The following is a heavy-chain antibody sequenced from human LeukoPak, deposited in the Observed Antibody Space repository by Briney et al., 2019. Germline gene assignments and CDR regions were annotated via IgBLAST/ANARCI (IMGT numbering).Heavy chain of an antibody. CDR2: INPSGGST. CDR1: GYSFSSYY. V-gene: IGHV1-46*01. J-gene: IGHJ4*02. D-gene: IGHD1-1*01. CDR3: ARWTGTTGLDY. Sequence: ASVKVSCKASGYSFSSYYMHWVRQAPGQGLEWMGIINPSGGSTTYAQKFRDRVTMTRDTSTTTVYMELSSLKTEDTAVYYCARWTGTTGLDYWGQGTLVTVSS.